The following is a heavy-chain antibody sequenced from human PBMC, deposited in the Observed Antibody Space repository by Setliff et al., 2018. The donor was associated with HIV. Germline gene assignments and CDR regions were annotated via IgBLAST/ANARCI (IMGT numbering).Heavy chain of an antibody. CDR1: GFTFSTSA. CDR3: ARVASGYDYGWLDP. V-gene: IGHV3-74*03. Sequence: GSLRLSCAASGFTFSTSAMHWVRQAPGKGLVWVSHINNDGRKTTYADSVKGRFTVSRDNAKNTLYLQMNSLRAEDTAVYYCARVASGYDYGWLDPWGQGTLVTVSS. J-gene: IGHJ5*02. D-gene: IGHD5-12*01. CDR2: INNDGRKT.